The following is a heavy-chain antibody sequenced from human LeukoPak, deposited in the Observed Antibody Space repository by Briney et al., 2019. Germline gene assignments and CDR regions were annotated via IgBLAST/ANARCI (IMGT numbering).Heavy chain of an antibody. CDR2: TNPNSANT. D-gene: IGHD3-3*01. Sequence: ASVKVSCKASGYTFTGYYMHWVRQAPGQGLEWMGWTNPNSANTGYAQKFQGRVTLTRNTSITTAYMGLSSLRSEDTAVYYCARDPGFWSGYMYYFDYWGQGTLVTVSS. V-gene: IGHV1-8*03. CDR1: GYTFTGYY. J-gene: IGHJ4*02. CDR3: ARDPGFWSGYMYYFDY.